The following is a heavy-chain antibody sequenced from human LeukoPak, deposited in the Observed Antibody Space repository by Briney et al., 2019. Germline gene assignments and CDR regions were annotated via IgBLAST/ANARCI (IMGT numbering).Heavy chain of an antibody. Sequence: ASVKVSCKASGYTFTTYAMNWVRQAPGQGLEWMGWINTNTGNPTYAQGFTGRFVFSLDTSVSTAYLQISSLKAEDTAVYYCARDLAVAGTGDAFDIWGQGTMVTVSS. D-gene: IGHD6-19*01. V-gene: IGHV7-4-1*02. J-gene: IGHJ3*02. CDR1: GYTFTTYA. CDR2: INTNTGNP. CDR3: ARDLAVAGTGDAFDI.